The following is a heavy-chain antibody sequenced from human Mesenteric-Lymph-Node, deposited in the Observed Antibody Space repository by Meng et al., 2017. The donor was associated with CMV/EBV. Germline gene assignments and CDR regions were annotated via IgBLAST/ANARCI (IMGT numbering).Heavy chain of an antibody. Sequence: SETLSLTCTVSGYSISSGYYWGWIRQLPGKGLEWIGSIYHSGSTYYNPSLKSRVTISVDTSKNQFSLKLSSVTAADTAVYYCVRVGQRSGGGYFDYWGPGTLVTVSS. D-gene: IGHD4-17*01. V-gene: IGHV4-38-2*02. CDR1: GYSISSGYY. CDR3: VRVGQRSGGGYFDY. J-gene: IGHJ4*02. CDR2: IYHSGST.